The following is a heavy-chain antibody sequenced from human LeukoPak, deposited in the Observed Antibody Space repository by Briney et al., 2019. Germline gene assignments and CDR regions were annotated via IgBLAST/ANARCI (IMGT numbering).Heavy chain of an antibody. Sequence: GGSLRLSCAASGFTFSSYWMHWVRQAPGKGLLWVSHISSDGTTTSYADSVKGRFTISRDNAKNTLYLQMNSLRAEDTAVYYCASRWSGEDWGQGTLVTVSS. J-gene: IGHJ4*02. V-gene: IGHV3-74*01. CDR3: ASRWSGED. CDR2: ISSDGTTT. CDR1: GFTFSSYW. D-gene: IGHD2-15*01.